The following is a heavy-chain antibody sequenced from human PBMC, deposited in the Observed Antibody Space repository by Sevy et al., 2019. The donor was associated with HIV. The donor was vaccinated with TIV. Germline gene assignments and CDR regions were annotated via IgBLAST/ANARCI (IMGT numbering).Heavy chain of an antibody. CDR3: ARVRPYDTRDFDY. Sequence: GGALRLSCVASGFTFRSYTMKWVRQAPGKGLECVSCISSSGSYIYYADSVKGRFTISRADAKNSLFLQMKTLRAEDAGLYDCARVRPYDTRDFDYWGQGTLVTVSS. D-gene: IGHD3-22*01. CDR1: GFTFRSYT. CDR2: ISSSGSYI. J-gene: IGHJ4*02. V-gene: IGHV3-21*01.